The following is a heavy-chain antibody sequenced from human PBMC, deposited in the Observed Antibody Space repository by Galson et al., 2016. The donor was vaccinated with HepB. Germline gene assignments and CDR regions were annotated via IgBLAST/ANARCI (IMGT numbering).Heavy chain of an antibody. CDR3: ARTGYSYGYYYYGMDV. J-gene: IGHJ6*02. CDR2: IKQDGSEK. Sequence: SLRLSCAASGFTFSSYWMSWVRQAPGKGLEWVANIKQDGSEKYYVDSVKGRFTFSRDNAKNSLYLQMNSLRAEDTAVYYCARTGYSYGYYYYGMDVWGQGTTVTVSS. D-gene: IGHD5-18*01. V-gene: IGHV3-7*03. CDR1: GFTFSSYW.